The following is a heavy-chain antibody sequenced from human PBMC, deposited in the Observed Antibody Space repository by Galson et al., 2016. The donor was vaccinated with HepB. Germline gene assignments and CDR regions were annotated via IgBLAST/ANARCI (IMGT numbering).Heavy chain of an antibody. Sequence: SVKVSCKASGYTFTSYDINWVRQAPGQGLEWMGWMNPNNGNTGYAQKFQGRVTMTMNTSISTAYMELSSLRAEDTAVYYCARDRILDRYSGLSVWGHGTTVTVSS. D-gene: IGHD1-1*01. CDR1: GYTFTSYD. J-gene: IGHJ6*02. CDR3: ARDRILDRYSGLSV. CDR2: MNPNNGNT. V-gene: IGHV1-8*01.